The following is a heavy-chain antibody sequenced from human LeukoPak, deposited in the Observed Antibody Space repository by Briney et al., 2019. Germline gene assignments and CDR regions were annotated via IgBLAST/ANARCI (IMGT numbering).Heavy chain of an antibody. CDR1: GGTFSSYA. Sequence: SVKVSCKASGGTFSSYAISWVRQAPGQGLEWMGGIIPIFGTANYAQKFQGRVTITADESTSTAYMELSSLRSEDTAVYYCARDRVVVVPAAVRPFDAFDIWGQGTMVTVSS. CDR3: ARDRVVVVPAAVRPFDAFDI. CDR2: IIPIFGTA. D-gene: IGHD2-2*01. J-gene: IGHJ3*02. V-gene: IGHV1-69*13.